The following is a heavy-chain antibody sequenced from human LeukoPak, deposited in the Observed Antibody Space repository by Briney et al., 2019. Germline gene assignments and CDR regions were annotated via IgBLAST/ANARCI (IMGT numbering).Heavy chain of an antibody. Sequence: GGSLRLSCVASGFTFSNYWMSWVRQAPGKGLERVAHINQDGSEKYSVDSVKGRFTFSRDNAKNSLFLQMNSLRADDTAVYYCARDDSSGYYYFDNWGQGTLVTVSS. CDR3: ARDDSSGYYYFDN. CDR2: INQDGSEK. D-gene: IGHD3-22*01. J-gene: IGHJ4*02. V-gene: IGHV3-7*01. CDR1: GFTFSNYW.